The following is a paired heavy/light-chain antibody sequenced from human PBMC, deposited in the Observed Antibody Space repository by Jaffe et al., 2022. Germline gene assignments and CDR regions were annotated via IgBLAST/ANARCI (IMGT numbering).Light chain of an antibody. J-gene: IGKJ4*01. CDR3: QQRSNWPSLT. V-gene: IGKV3-11*01. CDR2: DAS. CDR1: QSVSSY. Sequence: EIVLTQSPATLSLSPGERATLSCRASQSVSSYLAWYQQKPGQAPRLLIYDASNRATGIPARFSGSGSGTDFTLTISSLEPEDFAVYYCQQRSNWPSLTFGGGTKVEIK.
Heavy chain of an antibody. V-gene: IGHV3-66*02. CDR3: ARSSYYYGALALYYYYYMDV. D-gene: IGHD4-17*01. CDR2: IYSGGST. J-gene: IGHJ6*03. Sequence: EVQLVESGGGLVQPGGSLRLSCAASGFTVSSNYMSWVRQAPGKGLEWVSVIYSGGSTYYADSVKGRFTISRDNSKNTLYLQMNSLRAEDTAVYYCARSSYYYGALALYYYYYMDVWGKGTTVTVSS. CDR1: GFTVSSNY.